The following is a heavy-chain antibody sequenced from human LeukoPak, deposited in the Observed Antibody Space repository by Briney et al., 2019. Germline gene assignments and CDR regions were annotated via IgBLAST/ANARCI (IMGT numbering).Heavy chain of an antibody. CDR2: IYTSGST. J-gene: IGHJ3*02. D-gene: IGHD3-22*01. CDR1: GGSISSGSYY. Sequence: KSSETLSLTCTVSGGSISSGSYYWSWIRQPAGKGREWIGRIYTSGSTNYNPSLKSRVTISVETSKNQFSLKLSSVTAADTAVYYSARDHYDSSGYPYDAFDIWGQGTMVTVSS. V-gene: IGHV4-61*02. CDR3: ARDHYDSSGYPYDAFDI.